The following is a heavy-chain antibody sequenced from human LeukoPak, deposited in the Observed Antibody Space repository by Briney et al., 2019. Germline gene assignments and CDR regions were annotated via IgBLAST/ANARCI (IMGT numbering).Heavy chain of an antibody. J-gene: IGHJ4*02. CDR3: ARTIYDRSGYYSK. CDR1: GDYICCYH. Sequence: PSETLSLTCTVPGDYICCYHCSWVRQPPGKGLEWIGYIYYSGSTNYNPSLKSRVTISVDTSKNQFSLKLSSVTAAETDVYYCARTIYDRSGYYSKWGQGTLVTVSS. V-gene: IGHV4-59*01. D-gene: IGHD3-22*01. CDR2: IYYSGST.